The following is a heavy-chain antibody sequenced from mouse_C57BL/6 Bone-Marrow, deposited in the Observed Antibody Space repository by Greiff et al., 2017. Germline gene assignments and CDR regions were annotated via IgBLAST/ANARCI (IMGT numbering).Heavy chain of an antibody. Sequence: QVHVKQSGAELARPGASVKLSCKASGYTFTSYGISWVKQRTGQGLEWIGEIYPRSGNTYYNEKFKGKATLTADKSSSTAYMELRSLTSEDSAVYFGARNLAYYSFMDYWGQGTSVTVSS. D-gene: IGHD2-10*01. V-gene: IGHV1-81*01. CDR3: ARNLAYYSFMDY. J-gene: IGHJ4*01. CDR1: GYTFTSYG. CDR2: IYPRSGNT.